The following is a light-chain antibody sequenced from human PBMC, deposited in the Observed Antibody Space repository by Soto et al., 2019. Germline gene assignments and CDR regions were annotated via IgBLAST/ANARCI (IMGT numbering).Light chain of an antibody. V-gene: IGLV2-14*01. Sequence: QSALTQPASVSGSPGQSITISCTGTSSDVGAYNYVSWYQEHPGKAPKLMIYVVNNRPSGVSNRFSGSKSGNTASLTISGLQAEDEADYYCSSYTTSSTVVFGGGTKVTVL. J-gene: IGLJ2*01. CDR3: SSYTTSSTVV. CDR2: VVN. CDR1: SSDVGAYNY.